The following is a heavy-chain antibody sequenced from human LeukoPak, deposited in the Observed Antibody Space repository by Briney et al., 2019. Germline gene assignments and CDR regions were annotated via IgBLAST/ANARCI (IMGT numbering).Heavy chain of an antibody. CDR3: ASWGWLQWGYYFDY. J-gene: IGHJ4*02. CDR2: ISSSGSTI. D-gene: IGHD5-24*01. V-gene: IGHV3-48*03. Sequence: GGSLRLSCAASGFTFSSYEMNWVRQAPGKGLEWVSYISSSGSTIYYADSVKGRFTISRDNAKNSLYLQMNSLRAEDTAVYYCASWGWLQWGYYFDYWGQGTLVTVSS. CDR1: GFTFSSYE.